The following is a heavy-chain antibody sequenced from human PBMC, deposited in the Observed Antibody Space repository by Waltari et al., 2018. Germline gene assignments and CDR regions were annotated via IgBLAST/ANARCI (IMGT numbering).Heavy chain of an antibody. CDR2: MNSDGSTR. CDR3: ARAGYYRFDY. J-gene: IGHJ4*02. D-gene: IGHD3-22*01. CDR1: GFTFSNSW. V-gene: IGHV3-74*01. Sequence: EVQLVESGGGLVQPGGSLRLSCEGPGFTFSNSWVHWVRQAPGKGLEWHSRMNSDGSTRNYADAVKGRFTISRDNAKNTLYLEMNSLRAEDTAVYYCARAGYYRFDYWGQGTLVTVSS.